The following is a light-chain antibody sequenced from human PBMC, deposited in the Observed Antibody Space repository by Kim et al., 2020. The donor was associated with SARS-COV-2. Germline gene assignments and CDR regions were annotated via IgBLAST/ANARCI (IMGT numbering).Light chain of an antibody. J-gene: IGLJ3*02. CDR1: SSDIGSNT. V-gene: IGLV1-44*01. CDR2: ANN. Sequence: GQRVPISCSASSSDIGSNTVNWYQQLPGTAPKLLVYANNQRPSGVPDRFSGSKSGTSASLAISGLLSEDEAEYYCAAWDDSLNGWVFGGGTQLTVL. CDR3: AAWDDSLNGWV.